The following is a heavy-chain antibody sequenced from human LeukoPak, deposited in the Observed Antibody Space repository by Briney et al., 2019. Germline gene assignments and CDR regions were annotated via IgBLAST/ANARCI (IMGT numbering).Heavy chain of an antibody. CDR1: GFTLGSYA. D-gene: IGHD3-22*01. CDR3: AVMHRYYDGSGYWVQ. V-gene: IGHV3-23*01. Sequence: GGSLRLSCAASGFTLGSYAMSWVRQAPGKGLEWVSGISTSGGTTSYAESVKGRFTVSRDNPRNTLYMEMNSLRDEDTAVYYCAVMHRYYDGSGYWVQWGQGTLVTVSS. CDR2: ISTSGGTT. J-gene: IGHJ4*02.